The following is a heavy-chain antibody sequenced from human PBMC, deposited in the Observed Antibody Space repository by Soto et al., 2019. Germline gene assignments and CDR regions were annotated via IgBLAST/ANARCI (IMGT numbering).Heavy chain of an antibody. V-gene: IGHV3-15*07. J-gene: IGHJ6*02. CDR3: TTALLYRGRNDYYYYYGMDV. D-gene: IGHD2-8*01. CDR1: GFIFSNAW. Sequence: EVLLVESGGGLVKPGGSLRLSCAASGFIFSNAWMNWVRQAPGKGLEWVGRIKSKTDGGTTDYAAPVKGRFTISRDDSKNTLYLQMNSLKTEDTAVYYCTTALLYRGRNDYYYYYGMDVWGQGTTVTVSS. CDR2: IKSKTDGGTT.